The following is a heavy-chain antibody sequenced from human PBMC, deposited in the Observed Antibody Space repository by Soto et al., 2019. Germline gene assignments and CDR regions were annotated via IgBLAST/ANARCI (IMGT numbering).Heavy chain of an antibody. CDR3: ARVVRQDTIFGVVTKYLQH. D-gene: IGHD3-3*01. Sequence: SDTLSLTCAASGWSFSGYYLSWIRPPPGKGLEWIGEINHRGSTNYNPSLKSQVTISVDTSKNQFSLKLSSVTAADTAVYYCARVVRQDTIFGVVTKYLQHWGQGTPVTVSS. J-gene: IGHJ1*01. V-gene: IGHV4-34*01. CDR1: GWSFSGYY. CDR2: INHRGST.